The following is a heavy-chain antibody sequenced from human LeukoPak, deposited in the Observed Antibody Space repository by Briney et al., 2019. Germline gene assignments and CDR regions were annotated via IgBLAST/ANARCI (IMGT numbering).Heavy chain of an antibody. CDR3: SVSGYTSFKKYYFGY. Sequence: ASVKVSCKVSGYTLTELSMHWVRQAPGKGLEWMGGFDPEDGETIYAQKFQGRVTMTEDTSTDTAYMELSSLRSEDTAVYYCSVSGYTSFKKYYFGYWGQGTLVTVSS. V-gene: IGHV1-24*01. J-gene: IGHJ4*02. D-gene: IGHD3-22*01. CDR1: GYTLTELS. CDR2: FDPEDGET.